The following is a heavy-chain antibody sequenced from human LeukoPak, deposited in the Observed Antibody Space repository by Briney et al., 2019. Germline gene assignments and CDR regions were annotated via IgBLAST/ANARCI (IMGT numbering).Heavy chain of an antibody. Sequence: SETLSLTCDVSGYSISSGYYWGWIRQPPGKGLEWIGNIYHSGSTYYNPSLKSRVTISVDTSKNEFSLKLSSVTAADTAVYYCARHRTSSGYYSYFDYWGQATLVTVSS. J-gene: IGHJ4*02. CDR2: IYHSGST. CDR3: ARHRTSSGYYSYFDY. CDR1: GYSISSGYY. D-gene: IGHD3-22*01. V-gene: IGHV4-38-2*01.